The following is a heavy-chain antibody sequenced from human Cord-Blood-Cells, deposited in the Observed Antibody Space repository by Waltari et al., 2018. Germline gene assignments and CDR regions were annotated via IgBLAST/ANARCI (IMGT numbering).Heavy chain of an antibody. CDR3: ARRYYDFWSGSPYYFDY. CDR2: IYHIGST. CDR1: GGSISSSNW. Sequence: QVQLQESGPGLVKPSGTLSLTCAVSGGSISSSNWWSWVRQPPGKGLEWIWEIYHIGSTNYNPSLKSRVTISVDKSKNQFSLKLSSVTAADTAVYYCARRYYDFWSGSPYYFDYWGQGTLVTVSS. V-gene: IGHV4-4*02. J-gene: IGHJ4*02. D-gene: IGHD3-3*01.